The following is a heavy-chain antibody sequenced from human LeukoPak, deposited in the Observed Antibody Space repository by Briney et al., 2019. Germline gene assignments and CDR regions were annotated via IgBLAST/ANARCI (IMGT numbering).Heavy chain of an antibody. CDR2: IYPGDSDT. D-gene: IGHD6-13*01. V-gene: IGHV5-51*01. J-gene: IGHJ3*02. CDR3: ARLDGGRQQLPYDDAFDI. CDR1: GYSFTSYW. Sequence: GESLKISCKGSGYSFTSYWIGWVRQMPGKGLEWMGIIYPGDSDTRYSPSFQGQVTISADKSISTAYLQWSSLKASDTAMYYCARLDGGRQQLPYDDAFDIWGQGTMVTVSS.